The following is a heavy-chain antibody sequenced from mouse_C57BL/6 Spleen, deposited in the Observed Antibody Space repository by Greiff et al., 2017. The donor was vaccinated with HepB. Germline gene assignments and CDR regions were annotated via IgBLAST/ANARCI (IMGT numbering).Heavy chain of an antibody. CDR1: GFTFSDYG. CDR2: ISNLAYSI. Sequence: EVKLVESGGGLVQPGGSLKLSCAASGFTFSDYGMAWVRQAPRKGPEWVAFISNLAYSIYYADTVTGRFTISRENAKNTLYLEMSSLRSEDTAMYYCARHGDGSSYWFAYWGQGTLVTVSA. J-gene: IGHJ3*01. CDR3: ARHGDGSSYWFAY. D-gene: IGHD1-1*01. V-gene: IGHV5-15*01.